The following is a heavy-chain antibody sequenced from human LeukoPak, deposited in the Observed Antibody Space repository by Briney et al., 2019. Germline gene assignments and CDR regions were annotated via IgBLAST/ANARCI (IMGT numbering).Heavy chain of an antibody. V-gene: IGHV4-59*01. D-gene: IGHD2-15*01. CDR3: ARNGGSCSFDY. CDR2: SSYSGSS. Sequence: SETLSLTCTVSGGSISSYYWSWIRQPPGKGLEWIGYSSYSGSSNYNPSLKSRVTISVDTSKNQFSLKLSSVIAADTAVYYCARNGGSCSFDYWGQGTLVTVSS. J-gene: IGHJ4*02. CDR1: GGSISSYY.